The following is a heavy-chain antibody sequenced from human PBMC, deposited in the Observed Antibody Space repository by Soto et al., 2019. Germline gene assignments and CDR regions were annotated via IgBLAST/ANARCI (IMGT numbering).Heavy chain of an antibody. CDR1: GYTFTSYG. J-gene: IGHJ4*02. Sequence: ASVKVSCKASGYTFTSYGISWVRQAPGQGLEWMGWIRAYNGNTNYNPSLKSRVTISVDTSKNQFSLKLNSATAADTAMYYCVRESGFTGWYDYWGQGTLVTVSS. CDR3: VRESGFTGWYDY. D-gene: IGHD6-19*01. CDR2: IRAYNGNT. V-gene: IGHV1-18*01.